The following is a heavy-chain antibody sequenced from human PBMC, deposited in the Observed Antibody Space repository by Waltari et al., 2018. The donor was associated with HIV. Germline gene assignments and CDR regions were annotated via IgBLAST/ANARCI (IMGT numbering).Heavy chain of an antibody. D-gene: IGHD2-2*01. CDR2: VYSGGTT. CDR3: ARVGLDSTSWQWNWYFDL. J-gene: IGHJ2*01. V-gene: IGHV3-53*01. CDR1: EFTVSSNY. Sequence: SEFTVSSNYMSWVRQAPGKGLEWVSVVYSGGTTSYADSVKGRFSISRDNSKNTVYLQMNSLRVEDTAFYYCARVGLDSTSWQWNWYFDLWGRGTLVTVSS.